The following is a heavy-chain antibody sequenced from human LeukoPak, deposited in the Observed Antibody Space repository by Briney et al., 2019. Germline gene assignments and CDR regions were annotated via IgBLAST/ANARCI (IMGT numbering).Heavy chain of an antibody. CDR1: GFTFSSYS. CDR2: ISSSSSYI. Sequence: GGSLRLSCAASGFTFSSYSMNWVRQAPGKGLEWVSSISSSSSYIYYADSVKGRFTISRDNAKNSLYLQMNSLRAEDTAVYYCASLFGPGVSPYYYYYMDVWGKGTTVTVSS. D-gene: IGHD3-10*01. V-gene: IGHV3-21*01. J-gene: IGHJ6*03. CDR3: ASLFGPGVSPYYYYYMDV.